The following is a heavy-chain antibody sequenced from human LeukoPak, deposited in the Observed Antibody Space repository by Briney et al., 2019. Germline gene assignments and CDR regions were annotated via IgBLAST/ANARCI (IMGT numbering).Heavy chain of an antibody. D-gene: IGHD6-19*01. J-gene: IGHJ4*02. CDR2: IFYSGSA. CDR1: GGSISSGDYY. Sequence: SETLSLTCTVSGGSISSGDYYWHWIRQHPEKSLEWIGYIFYSGSAYYNPSLKSRFTISVNTSKNQFSLKLSSVTAADTAVYYSARDNIAVAGVDYWGQGTLVTVSS. V-gene: IGHV4-31*03. CDR3: ARDNIAVAGVDY.